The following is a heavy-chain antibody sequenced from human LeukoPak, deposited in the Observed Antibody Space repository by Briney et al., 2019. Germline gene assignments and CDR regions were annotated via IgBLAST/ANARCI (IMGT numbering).Heavy chain of an antibody. CDR1: GFSVSGNY. D-gene: IGHD3-9*01. V-gene: IGHV3-53*01. Sequence: GGSLRLSCAASGFSVSGNYMSWVRQAPGKGLGWVSLIYTDGSTYYADSVKGLFTISKDNSKNTLYLQMNSLRAEDTAVYYCARGPLTRYDYYYGMDVWGLGTTVAVSS. CDR2: IYTDGST. J-gene: IGHJ6*02. CDR3: ARGPLTRYDYYYGMDV.